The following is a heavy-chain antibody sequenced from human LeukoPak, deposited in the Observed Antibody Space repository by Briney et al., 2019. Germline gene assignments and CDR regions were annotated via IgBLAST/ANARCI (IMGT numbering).Heavy chain of an antibody. V-gene: IGHV3-15*01. CDR1: GFIFGNAW. J-gene: IGHJ4*02. CDR2: IKTKTDGGTA. D-gene: IGHD6-6*01. Sequence: GGSLRLSCAASGFIFGNAWMTWVRQAPGKGLEWVGRIKTKTDGGTADYAASVKGRFTISRDDLKDMLYLQANSLKTEDTAVYYCTTEKGYSSSLTFDFWGQGTLVTVSS. CDR3: TTEKGYSSSLTFDF.